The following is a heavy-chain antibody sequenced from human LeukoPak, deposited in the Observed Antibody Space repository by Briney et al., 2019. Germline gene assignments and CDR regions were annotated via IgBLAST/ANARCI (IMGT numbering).Heavy chain of an antibody. V-gene: IGHV3-23*01. J-gene: IGHJ4*02. CDR1: GFTFSSYT. D-gene: IGHD6-19*01. CDR3: AKYGIGAVAGFDY. Sequence: GGSLRLSCAASGFTFSSYTMSWVRQAPGKGLEWVSAIRGSGGTTYYADSVKGRFTISRDNSKNTLYLQMNSLRAEDTAVYYCAKYGIGAVAGFDYWGQGTLVTVSS. CDR2: IRGSGGTT.